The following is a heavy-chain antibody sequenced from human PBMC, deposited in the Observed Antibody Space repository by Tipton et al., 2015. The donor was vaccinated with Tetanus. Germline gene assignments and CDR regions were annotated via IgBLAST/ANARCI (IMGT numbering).Heavy chain of an antibody. Sequence: LRLSCAVSGGSVSNGGYSWSWIRQPPGKGLECIGYISHSGRTYYNPSLNSRVTISLDRSKNQFSLKLTSVTAADTAVYYCARAVRFYYDSSTYYQYYFDSWGQGTLVTVSS. V-gene: IGHV4-30-2*01. CDR2: ISHSGRT. J-gene: IGHJ4*02. CDR1: GGSVSNGGYS. D-gene: IGHD3-22*01. CDR3: ARAVRFYYDSSTYYQYYFDS.